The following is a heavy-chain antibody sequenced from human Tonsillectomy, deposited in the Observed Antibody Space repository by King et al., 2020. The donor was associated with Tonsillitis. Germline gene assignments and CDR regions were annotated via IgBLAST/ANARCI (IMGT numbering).Heavy chain of an antibody. J-gene: IGHJ4*02. Sequence: VQLVESGGGLVQPGGSLRVTCAASGFTFSSYWMSWVRQAPGKGLEWVANIKQDGSEIYYVDSVEGRFTISRDNANNSLHLQMSSLRDEDTAVYYCAREADYGDIEYWGQGTLVTVSS. CDR1: GFTFSSYW. CDR2: IKQDGSEI. V-gene: IGHV3-7*03. CDR3: AREADYGDIEY. D-gene: IGHD4-17*01.